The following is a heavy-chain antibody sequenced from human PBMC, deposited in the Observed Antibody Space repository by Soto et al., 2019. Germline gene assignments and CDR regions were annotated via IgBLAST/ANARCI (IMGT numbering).Heavy chain of an antibody. Sequence: PGGSLRLSCAASGFTFSSYSINWVRQAPGKGLEWVSSISSSSSYIYYADSVKGRFTISRDNAKNSLYLQMNSLRAEDTAVYYCVRDNGGYSYGVMDVWGQGTTVTVSS. D-gene: IGHD5-18*01. V-gene: IGHV3-21*01. CDR3: VRDNGGYSYGVMDV. CDR1: GFTFSSYS. CDR2: ISSSSSYI. J-gene: IGHJ6*02.